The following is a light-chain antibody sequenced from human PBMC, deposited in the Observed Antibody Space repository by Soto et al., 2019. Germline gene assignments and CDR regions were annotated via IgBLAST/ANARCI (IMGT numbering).Light chain of an antibody. CDR3: QQYHNWPPQIT. J-gene: IGKJ5*01. V-gene: IGKV3-15*01. CDR1: QSVSSN. CDR2: GAY. Sequence: EIVLTQSPDTLSVSPGERATLSCRSSQSVSSNLAWYQQKPGQAPRLLIYGAYTRATGIPARFSGSGSGTEFTLTISSLQSEDFAVYYCQQYHNWPPQITFGQGTRLEIK.